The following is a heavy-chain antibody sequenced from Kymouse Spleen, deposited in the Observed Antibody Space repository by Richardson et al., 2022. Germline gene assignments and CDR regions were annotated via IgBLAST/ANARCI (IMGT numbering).Heavy chain of an antibody. CDR2: IGTAGDT. CDR3: AT*TGPTKGYYYYYGMDV. V-gene: IGHV3-13*01. J-gene: IGHJ6*02. D-gene: IGHD1-1*01,IGHD1-20*01,IGHD1-7*01. CDR1: GFTFSSYD. Sequence: EVQLVESGGGLVQPGGSLRLSCAASGFTFSSYDMHWVRQATGKGLEWVSAIGTAGDTYYPGSVKGRFTISRENAKNSLYLQMNSLRAGDTAVYYCAT*TGPTKGYYYYYGMDVWGQGTTVTVSS.